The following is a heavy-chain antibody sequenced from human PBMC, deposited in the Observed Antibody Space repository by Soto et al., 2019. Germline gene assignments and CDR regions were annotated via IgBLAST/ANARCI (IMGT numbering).Heavy chain of an antibody. Sequence: SETLSLTCTVSGGSISSYYWSWIRQPPGKGLEWIGYIYYSGSTNYNPSLKSRVTISVDTSTNQFSLRLSSVTAADTAVYYCARAYGGYADYWGQGALVTVSS. CDR2: IYYSGST. J-gene: IGHJ4*02. V-gene: IGHV4-59*01. CDR1: GGSISSYY. D-gene: IGHD5-12*01. CDR3: ARAYGGYADY.